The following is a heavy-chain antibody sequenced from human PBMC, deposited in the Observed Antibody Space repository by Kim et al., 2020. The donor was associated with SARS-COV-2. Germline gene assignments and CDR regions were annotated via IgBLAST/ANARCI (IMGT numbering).Heavy chain of an antibody. D-gene: IGHD6-6*01. Sequence: SETLSLTCTVSGGSVSSGSYYWSWIRQPPGKGLEWIGYIYYSGSTNYNPSLKSRVTISVDTSKNQFSLKLSSVTAADTAVYYCASTFEYSSSSAYWGQGT. V-gene: IGHV4-61*01. CDR3: ASTFEYSSSSAY. J-gene: IGHJ4*02. CDR1: GGSVSSGSYY. CDR2: IYYSGST.